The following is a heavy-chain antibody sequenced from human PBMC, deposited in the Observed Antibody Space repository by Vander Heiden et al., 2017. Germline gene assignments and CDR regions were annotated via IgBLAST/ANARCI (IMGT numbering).Heavy chain of an antibody. J-gene: IGHJ4*02. CDR3: AKVKFSYSGYDY. D-gene: IGHD5-12*01. V-gene: IGHV3-23*01. CDR2: ISGSGGST. Sequence: EVQLLESGGGLVQPGGSLRLSCAASGFTFSSSAMSWVRQAPGKGLEWVSAISGSGGSTYYADSVKGRFTISRDNSKNTLYLQMNSLRAEDTAVYYCAKVKFSYSGYDYWGQGTLVTVSS. CDR1: GFTFSSSA.